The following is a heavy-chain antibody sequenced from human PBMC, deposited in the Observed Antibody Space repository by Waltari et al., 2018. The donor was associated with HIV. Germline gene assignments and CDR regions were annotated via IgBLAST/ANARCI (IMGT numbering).Heavy chain of an antibody. V-gene: IGHV1-2*02. CDR2: SNPNSGNT. CDR3: ARDGVGDAAFDY. Sequence: QVQLLQSGPEVRKPGASVKVSCRASGYNFTGYYMHWVRQAPGQGLEWMGWSNPNSGNTHLAQKLKGKVTMTRVTSIRTAYLEMRRLKSDDTAIYYCARDGVGDAAFDYWGQGTLVTVS. J-gene: IGHJ4*02. CDR1: GYNFTGYY. D-gene: IGHD1-26*01.